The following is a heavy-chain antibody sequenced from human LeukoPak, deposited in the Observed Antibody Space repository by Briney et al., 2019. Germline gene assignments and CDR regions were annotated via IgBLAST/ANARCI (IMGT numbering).Heavy chain of an antibody. CDR3: ATAFYFDSSGPYWYFDL. D-gene: IGHD3-22*01. CDR1: GFTFSDYY. J-gene: IGHJ2*01. Sequence: GGSLRLSCAASGFTFSDYYISWVRQAPGKGLEWVSVISGSGGSTYYADSVKGRFTISRDNSKNTLYLEVNSLRAEDTAVYYCATAFYFDSSGPYWYFDLWGRGTLVTVSS. CDR2: ISGSGGST. V-gene: IGHV3-23*01.